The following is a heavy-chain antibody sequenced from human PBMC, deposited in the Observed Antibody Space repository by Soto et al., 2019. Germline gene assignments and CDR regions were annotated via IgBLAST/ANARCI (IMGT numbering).Heavy chain of an antibody. V-gene: IGHV1-69*12. CDR1: GGTFSSYA. CDR2: IIPIFGTA. J-gene: IGHJ5*02. CDR3: ARETPERYCSGGSCYSGNWFDP. D-gene: IGHD2-15*01. Sequence: QVQLVQSGAEVKKPGSSVKVSCKASGGTFSSYAISWVRQAPGQGLEWMGGIIPIFGTANYAQKFQGRVTITADEPTSTAYMELSSLRSEDTAVYYCARETPERYCSGGSCYSGNWFDPWGQGTLVTVSS.